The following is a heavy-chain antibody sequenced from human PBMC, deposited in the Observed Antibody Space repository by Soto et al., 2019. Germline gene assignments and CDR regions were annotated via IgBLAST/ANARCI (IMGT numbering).Heavy chain of an antibody. J-gene: IGHJ3*02. D-gene: IGHD2-21*01. CDR2: MNPNSGNT. Sequence: QVPLVQSGAEVKKPGASVKVSCKASGYTFTSYDINWVRQATGQGLEWMGWMNPNSGNTGYAQKFQGRVTMTRNTSISTAYMELSSLRSDDTAVYYCARVGYYYCGGDCYSDAFDIWGQGTMVTVSS. CDR3: ARVGYYYCGGDCYSDAFDI. CDR1: GYTFTSYD. V-gene: IGHV1-8*01.